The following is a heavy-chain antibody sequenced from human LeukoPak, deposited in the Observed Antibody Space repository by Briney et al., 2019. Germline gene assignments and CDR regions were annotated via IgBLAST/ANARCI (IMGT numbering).Heavy chain of an antibody. D-gene: IGHD6-13*01. J-gene: IGHJ4*02. Sequence: GRSLRLSCAASGFTFSSYAMRWVRQAPGKGLEWVAVISYDGSNKYYADSVKGRFSISRDSSKNTLYLQMNSLRADDTAVYYCARDGSSSWSPAGQLTDWGQGTLVTVSS. CDR2: ISYDGSNK. CDR3: ARDGSSSWSPAGQLTD. CDR1: GFTFSSYA. V-gene: IGHV3-30*01.